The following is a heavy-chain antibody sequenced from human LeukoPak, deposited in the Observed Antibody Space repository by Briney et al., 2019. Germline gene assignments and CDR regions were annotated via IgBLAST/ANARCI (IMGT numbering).Heavy chain of an antibody. J-gene: IGHJ4*02. CDR3: AKDDSSGYPDY. D-gene: IGHD3-22*01. V-gene: IGHV3-43*01. CDR1: GFTFDDYT. Sequence: GGSLRLSCAASGFTFDDYTMHWVRQAPGKGLEWVSLISWDGGSAYYADSVKGRFTISRDNSKNSLYLQMNSLRTEDTALYYCAKDDSSGYPDYWGQGTLVTVSS. CDR2: ISWDGGSA.